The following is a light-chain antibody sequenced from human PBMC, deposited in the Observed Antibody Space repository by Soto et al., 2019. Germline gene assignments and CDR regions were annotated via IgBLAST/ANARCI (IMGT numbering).Light chain of an antibody. CDR2: DVF. CDR3: SSYTSGNTWV. Sequence: QSVLTQPASVSGSPGQSITISCTGTSSDVGGYNYVSWFHQHPGKAPKTMIYDVFNRPSGVSNRFSGSKSGNTASLTISGLQADDEGDFYCSSYTSGNTWVFGGGTQLTVL. J-gene: IGLJ3*02. CDR1: SSDVGGYNY. V-gene: IGLV2-14*01.